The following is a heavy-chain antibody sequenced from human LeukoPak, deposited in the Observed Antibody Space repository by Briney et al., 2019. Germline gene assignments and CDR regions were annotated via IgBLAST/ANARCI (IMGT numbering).Heavy chain of an antibody. J-gene: IGHJ4*02. Sequence: GGSLRLSWAAAGFTFSSYWVSWVRQAPGRGLGWVANIKHDGSEKYYVDSVKGRFAISRDNAKNSLYLQMNSLGAEDTAVYYCARAPREWLLGYYFDYWGQGTLVAVSS. CDR2: IKHDGSEK. CDR1: GFTFSSYW. V-gene: IGHV3-7*01. CDR3: ARAPREWLLGYYFDY. D-gene: IGHD3-3*01.